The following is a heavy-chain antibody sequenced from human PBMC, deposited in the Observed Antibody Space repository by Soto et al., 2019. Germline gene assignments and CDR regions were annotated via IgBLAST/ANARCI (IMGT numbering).Heavy chain of an antibody. CDR1: AGSFSGHS. J-gene: IGHJ5*01. V-gene: IGHV4-34*01. Sequence: SETLSLTSDLYAGSFSGHSWTWIRQSPGKGLEWIGDINHSGRVNYSPSLKSRVTISLDTSKNQFSLTLSAVTAADTAMYYCSTRAYDTNGYYRFDPWGQGTLVTVSS. CDR2: INHSGRV. CDR3: STRAYDTNGYYRFDP. D-gene: IGHD3-22*01.